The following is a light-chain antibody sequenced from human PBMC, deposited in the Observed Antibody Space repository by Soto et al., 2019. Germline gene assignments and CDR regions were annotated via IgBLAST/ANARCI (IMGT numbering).Light chain of an antibody. CDR2: GAS. J-gene: IGKJ2*01. CDR1: QSLTSTY. CDR3: QHYESSPPSYT. Sequence: EIVLTQSPGTLSLSPGERATLSCRASQSLTSTYLAWYQQRPGQAPRLLIYGASSRATGIPDRFSGSGSGTDFTLTISRLEPEDFALYYCQHYESSPPSYTFGQGTELEIK. V-gene: IGKV3-20*01.